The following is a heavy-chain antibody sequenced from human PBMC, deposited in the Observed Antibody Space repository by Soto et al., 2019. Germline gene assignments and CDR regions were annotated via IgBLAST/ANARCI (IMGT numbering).Heavy chain of an antibody. D-gene: IGHD2-21*02. CDR1: GGSISSYY. CDR3: ARDLWGYCGTDCYPLDV. CDR2: MYNTGST. Sequence: SDTLSLTCTVSGGSISSYYWSWIRQPPGKGLEWIGYMYNTGSTVYNPSFKSRVTISVDTSKNQFSLKLNSVTAADTAVYYCARDLWGYCGTDCYPLDVWGQGTTVTVSS. V-gene: IGHV4-59*01. J-gene: IGHJ6*02.